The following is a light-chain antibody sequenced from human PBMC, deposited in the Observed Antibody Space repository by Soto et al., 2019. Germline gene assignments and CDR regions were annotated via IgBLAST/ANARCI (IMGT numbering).Light chain of an antibody. J-gene: IGLJ2*01. Sequence: QSVLTQSPSASASLGASVKLTCTLSSGHSSYAIAWHQQQPEKGPRYLMKLDSDGSHTKGDAIPDRFSGSSSGAERYLTISSLQSEDEADYYCQTWGTGIHVVFGGGNKVTVL. V-gene: IGLV4-69*01. CDR2: LDSDGSH. CDR3: QTWGTGIHVV. CDR1: SGHSSYA.